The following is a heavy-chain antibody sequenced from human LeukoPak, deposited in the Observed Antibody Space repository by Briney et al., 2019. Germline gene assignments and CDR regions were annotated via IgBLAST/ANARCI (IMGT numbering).Heavy chain of an antibody. J-gene: IGHJ3*02. CDR2: IYYTGST. Sequence: SETLSLTCTVSGGSVNSGTYYWSWIRQPPGRGLEWIAYIYYTGSTNCNPSLKSRVTISVDTSKNQFSLKLSSVTAADTAVYYCARIDFNPTAAGAFDIWGQGTMVTVSS. V-gene: IGHV4-61*01. CDR1: GGSVNSGTYY. CDR3: ARIDFNPTAAGAFDI. D-gene: IGHD6-13*01.